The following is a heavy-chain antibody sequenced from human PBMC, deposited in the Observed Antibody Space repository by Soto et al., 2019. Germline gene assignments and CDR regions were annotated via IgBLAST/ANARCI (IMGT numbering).Heavy chain of an antibody. CDR3: ARDSGNEYAFLSGYYSGSMNWFDP. D-gene: IGHD3-3*01. Sequence: EVQLVESGGGLVKPGGSLRLSCAASGFTFSSYSMNWVRQAPGKGLEWVSSISSSRSYIYYADSVKGPFTISRDNAKNSLYLQMNSLRAEDTAVYYCARDSGNEYAFLSGYYSGSMNWFDPWCQGTLVTVSS. CDR2: ISSSRSYI. CDR1: GFTFSSYS. V-gene: IGHV3-21*01. J-gene: IGHJ5*02.